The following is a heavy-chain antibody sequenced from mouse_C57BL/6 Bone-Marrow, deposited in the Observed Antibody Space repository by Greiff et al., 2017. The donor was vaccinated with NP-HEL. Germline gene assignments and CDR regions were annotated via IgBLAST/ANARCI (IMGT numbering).Heavy chain of an antibody. CDR1: GYTFTSYG. Sequence: VKLQQSGAELARPGASVKLSCKASGYTFTSYGISWVKQRTGQGLEWIGEIYPRSGNTYYNEKFKGKATLTADKSSSTAYMELRSLTSEDSAVYFCARSRFTTVVAIYWYFDVWGTGTTVTVSS. V-gene: IGHV1-81*01. D-gene: IGHD1-1*01. CDR2: IYPRSGNT. J-gene: IGHJ1*03. CDR3: ARSRFTTVVAIYWYFDV.